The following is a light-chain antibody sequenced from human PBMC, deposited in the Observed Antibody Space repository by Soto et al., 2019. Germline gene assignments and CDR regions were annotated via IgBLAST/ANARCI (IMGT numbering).Light chain of an antibody. CDR2: WAS. V-gene: IGKV4-1*01. Sequence: DIVMTQSPDFLAVSLGERATIYCKSSQSLLFSAHNKTFLAWYQQKPGQPPKLLVHWASTRESGVPDRFIGSGSETDFTLTISSLQAADVAVYFCQQYFSTPLTFGGGTKVEI. CDR3: QQYFSTPLT. J-gene: IGKJ4*01. CDR1: QSLLFSAHNKTF.